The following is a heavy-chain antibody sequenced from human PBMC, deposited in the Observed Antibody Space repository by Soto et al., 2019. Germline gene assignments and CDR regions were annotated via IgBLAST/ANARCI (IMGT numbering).Heavy chain of an antibody. D-gene: IGHD6-6*01. J-gene: IGHJ5*02. Sequence: SEILSLTCAVSGYSISSGYYWGWIRQPPGKWLEWIGSIYHSGSTYYNPSLKSRVTISVDTSKNQFALKLSSVTAAGTAVYYCASQWWGYSSSPDNWFDPWGQGTLVTVSS. CDR1: GYSISSGYY. CDR3: ASQWWGYSSSPDNWFDP. CDR2: IYHSGST. V-gene: IGHV4-38-2*01.